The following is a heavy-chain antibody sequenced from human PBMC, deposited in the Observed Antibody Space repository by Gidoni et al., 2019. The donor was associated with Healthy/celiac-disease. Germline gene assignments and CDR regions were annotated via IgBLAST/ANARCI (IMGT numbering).Heavy chain of an antibody. Sequence: QVQLQESGPGLVKPSQTLSLTCTVSDGPISSGGYFWSWVRQHPGKGLEWIGYIYYSGSTYYNPSLKSRVSISVDKSKKQFSLKVSSVTAADTAVYYCARVTVTGGMDVWGQGTTVTVSS. CDR2: IYYSGST. CDR1: DGPISSGGYF. V-gene: IGHV4-31*03. J-gene: IGHJ6*02. CDR3: ARVTVTGGMDV. D-gene: IGHD4-17*01.